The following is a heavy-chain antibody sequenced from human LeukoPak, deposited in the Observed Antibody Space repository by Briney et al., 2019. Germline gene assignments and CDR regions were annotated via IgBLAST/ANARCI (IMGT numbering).Heavy chain of an antibody. CDR3: AREEWLGTDY. V-gene: IGHV3-21*01. D-gene: IGHD6-19*01. CDR2: ISSSSSYI. Sequence: GGSLRLSCAASGFTFSSYSMNWVRQAPGKGLEWVSSISSSSSYIYYADSVKGRLTISRDNAKNSLYLQMNSLRAKDTAVYYCAREEWLGTDYWGQGTLVTVSS. J-gene: IGHJ4*02. CDR1: GFTFSSYS.